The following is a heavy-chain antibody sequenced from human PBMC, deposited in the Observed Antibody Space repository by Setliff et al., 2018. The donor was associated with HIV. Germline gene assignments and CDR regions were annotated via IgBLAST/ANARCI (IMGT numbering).Heavy chain of an antibody. Sequence: ASGFTFSNYVINWVRQAPGKGLEWISGISGSGVNSYYADSVKGRFTISRDNSKNTVYLQMNSLRAEDTAVYYCAKTSNTGYLFCSDYWGQGTLVTVS. CDR2: ISGSGVNS. CDR3: AKTSNTGYLFCSDY. D-gene: IGHD3-9*01. CDR1: GFTFSNYV. V-gene: IGHV3-23*01. J-gene: IGHJ4*02.